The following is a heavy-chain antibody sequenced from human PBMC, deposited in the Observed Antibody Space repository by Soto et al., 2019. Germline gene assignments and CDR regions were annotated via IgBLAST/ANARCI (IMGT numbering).Heavy chain of an antibody. J-gene: IGHJ6*02. CDR1: GFTFSSYS. D-gene: IGHD2-2*01. Sequence: PGGSLRLSCAASGFTFSSYSMNWVRQAPGKGLEWVSYISSSSSTIYYADSVKGRFTISRDNAKNSLYLQMNSLRDEDTAVYYCARRLNPVVPAPSYGMDVWGQGTTVTVSS. CDR2: ISSSSSTI. V-gene: IGHV3-48*02. CDR3: ARRLNPVVPAPSYGMDV.